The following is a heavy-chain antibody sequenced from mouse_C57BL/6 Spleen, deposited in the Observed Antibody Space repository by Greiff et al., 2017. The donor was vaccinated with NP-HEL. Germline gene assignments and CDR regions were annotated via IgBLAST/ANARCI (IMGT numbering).Heavy chain of an antibody. CDR1: GFTFSDAW. Sequence: EVHLVESGGGLVQPGGSMKLSCAASGFTFSDAWMDWVRQSPEKGLEWVAEIRNKANNHATYYAESVKGRFTISRDDSKSSVYLQMNSLRAEDTGIYYCTKGIYYDYEAWFAYWGQGTLVTVSA. CDR3: TKGIYYDYEAWFAY. J-gene: IGHJ3*01. V-gene: IGHV6-6*01. CDR2: IRNKANNHAT. D-gene: IGHD2-4*01.